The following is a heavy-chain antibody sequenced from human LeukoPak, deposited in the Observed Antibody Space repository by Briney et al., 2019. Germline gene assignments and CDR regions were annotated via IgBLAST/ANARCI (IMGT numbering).Heavy chain of an antibody. V-gene: IGHV3-33*01. Sequence: GRSLRLSCAPSGFTFSSYGMHWVRQAPGKGLEWVAVIWYDGSNKYYADSVKGRFTISRDNSKNTLYLQMNSLRAEDTAVYYCARAELVPAAISPLPSPDYWGQGTLVTVSS. CDR1: GFTFSSYG. CDR3: ARAELVPAAISPLPSPDY. D-gene: IGHD2-2*02. CDR2: IWYDGSNK. J-gene: IGHJ4*02.